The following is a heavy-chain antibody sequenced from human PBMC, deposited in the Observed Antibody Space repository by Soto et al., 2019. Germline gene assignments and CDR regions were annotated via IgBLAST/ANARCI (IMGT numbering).Heavy chain of an antibody. CDR2: ISYDGSNK. J-gene: IGHJ4*02. CDR3: ARGPSSLTRFDY. D-gene: IGHD2-2*01. Sequence: WGSLRLSCAASGFTFSSYAMHCVRQAPGKGLEWVAFISYDGSNKYYADSVKGRFTISRDNSKNTLYLQMNSLRDEDTAVYYCARGPSSLTRFDYWGQGTLVTAPQ. V-gene: IGHV3-30-3*01. CDR1: GFTFSSYA.